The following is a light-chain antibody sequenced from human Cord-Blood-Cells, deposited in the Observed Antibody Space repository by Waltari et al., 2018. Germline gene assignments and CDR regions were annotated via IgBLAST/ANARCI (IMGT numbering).Light chain of an antibody. CDR3: QQYNNWPRT. Sequence: EIVMTQSPATLSVSPGERATLSCRASQSVSSNLAWYQQKPGQAPRLLIYGASTRATGIPARFSGSGSGTEVTLTINSLQSEDFAVYYCQQYNNWPRTFGQGTKVEIK. CDR1: QSVSSN. CDR2: GAS. V-gene: IGKV3-15*01. J-gene: IGKJ1*01.